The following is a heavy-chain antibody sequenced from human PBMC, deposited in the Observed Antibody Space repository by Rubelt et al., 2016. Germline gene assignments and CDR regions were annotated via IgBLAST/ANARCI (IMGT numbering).Heavy chain of an antibody. V-gene: IGHV7-4-1*02. CDR3: ARWGSTTLSPGGFYFDF. CDR1: GYAFTRYP. Sequence: QVQLVQSGSELKKPGASVKVSCKASGYAFTRYPMNWVRQAPGQGLEWLGWINTETGKPTYAQGFTGRFVFSLDTSVNTAYLQISSLNADDTAVYYCARWGSTTLSPGGFYFDFWGQGTLVTVSS. J-gene: IGHJ4*02. D-gene: IGHD6-13*01. CDR2: INTETGKP.